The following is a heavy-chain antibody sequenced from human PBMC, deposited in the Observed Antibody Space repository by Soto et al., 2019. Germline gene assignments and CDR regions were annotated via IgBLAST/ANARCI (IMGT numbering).Heavy chain of an antibody. D-gene: IGHD1-26*01. J-gene: IGHJ6*03. CDR3: AKDDVFGIDYMDV. CDR1: GFTFSSYG. Sequence: GGSLRLSCAASGFTFSSYGMHWVRQAPGKGLEWVAVISYDGSNKYYADSVKGRFTISRDNSKNTLYLQMNSLRAEDTAVYYCAKDDVFGIDYMDVWGKGTTVTVSS. CDR2: ISYDGSNK. V-gene: IGHV3-30*18.